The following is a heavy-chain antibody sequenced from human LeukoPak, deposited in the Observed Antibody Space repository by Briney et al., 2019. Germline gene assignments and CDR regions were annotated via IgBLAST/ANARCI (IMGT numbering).Heavy chain of an antibody. CDR1: GDSVSSNSAA. D-gene: IGHD1-26*01. V-gene: IGHV6-1*01. J-gene: IGHJ4*02. Sequence: SQTLSLTCAISGDSVSSNSAAWNWIRQSPSRGLEWLGRTYYRSRWYNDYAVSVKSRITINPDTSKNQFSLQLNSVTPEDTAAYYCARVVGARPHFDYWGQGTLVTVSS. CDR3: ARVVGARPHFDY. CDR2: TYYRSRWYN.